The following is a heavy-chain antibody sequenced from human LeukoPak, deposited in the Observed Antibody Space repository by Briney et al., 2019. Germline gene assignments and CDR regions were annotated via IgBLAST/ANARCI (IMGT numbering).Heavy chain of an antibody. J-gene: IGHJ5*02. Sequence: PSQTLSLTCTVSGVSISSGDYYWSWIRQPPGKGLEWIGYIYYSGSTYYNPSLKSRVTISVDTSKNQFSLKLTSVTAADTAIYYCARGMVSYSGSGTHYLPTPKIHFDPWGQGILVTVSS. V-gene: IGHV4-30-4*01. D-gene: IGHD2-8*01. CDR3: ARGMVSYSGSGTHYLPTPKIHFDP. CDR2: IYYSGST. CDR1: GVSISSGDYY.